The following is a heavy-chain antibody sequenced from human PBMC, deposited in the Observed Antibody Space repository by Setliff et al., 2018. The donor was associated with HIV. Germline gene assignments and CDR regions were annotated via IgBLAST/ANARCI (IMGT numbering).Heavy chain of an antibody. V-gene: IGHV1-18*01. Sequence: ASVKVSCKASGYTFTSYGISWVRQAPGQGLEWMGWISAYNGNTNYAQKLQGRVTMTIDTSTSRAYMELRSLRSDDTAMYFCARLGSGWSDSYYYAMDIWGQGTTVTSP. D-gene: IGHD6-19*01. CDR1: GYTFTSYG. CDR3: ARLGSGWSDSYYYAMDI. J-gene: IGHJ6*02. CDR2: ISAYNGNT.